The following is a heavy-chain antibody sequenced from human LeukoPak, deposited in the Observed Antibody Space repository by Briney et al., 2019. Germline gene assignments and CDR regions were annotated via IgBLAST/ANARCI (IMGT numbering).Heavy chain of an antibody. CDR3: ARGRGYSGYDDY. D-gene: IGHD5-12*01. V-gene: IGHV1-18*01. J-gene: IGHJ4*02. CDR2: ISGYSAKT. Sequence: ASVTVSCKASGYSFTSYGISWVRQAPGQGLEWMGWISGYSAKTNYAQNVQGRVTMTTDTSTSTAYMDLRSLRSEATAVYYCARGRGYSGYDDYWGQGTLVTVSS. CDR1: GYSFTSYG.